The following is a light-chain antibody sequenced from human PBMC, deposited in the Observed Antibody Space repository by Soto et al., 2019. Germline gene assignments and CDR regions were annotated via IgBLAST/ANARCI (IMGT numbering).Light chain of an antibody. V-gene: IGLV2-18*02. CDR2: EVS. CDR1: SSDVGSYNR. J-gene: IGLJ1*01. CDR3: SSYTSSITDV. Sequence: QSALTQPPSVSGSPGQSVTISCTGTSSDVGSYNRVSWYQQPPGTAPKLMIYEVSNRPSGVPDRFSGSRSGNTASLTISGLQAEDEADYYCSSYTSSITDVFGTGTKLTVL.